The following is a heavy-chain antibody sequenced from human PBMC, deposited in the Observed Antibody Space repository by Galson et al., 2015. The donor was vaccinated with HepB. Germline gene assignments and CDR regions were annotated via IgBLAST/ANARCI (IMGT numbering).Heavy chain of an antibody. CDR1: GVTIPSYS. CDR2: ISAGSTTI. CDR3: ARNPSSYDYYNMDV. V-gene: IGHV3-48*01. Sequence: SLRLSCAASGVTIPSYSMNWVRKASGKGLEWLAYISAGSTTIYYADSVKGRFTISRDNDKNFLYLHMNSLRGEDTAVYYCARNPSSYDYYNMDVWGHGTTVTVSS. J-gene: IGHJ6*02.